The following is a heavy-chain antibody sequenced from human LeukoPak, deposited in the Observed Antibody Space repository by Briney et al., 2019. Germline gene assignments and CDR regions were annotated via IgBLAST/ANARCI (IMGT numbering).Heavy chain of an antibody. CDR3: ARGLHYGDYPGDYYMDV. CDR2: ISSSGSTI. J-gene: IGHJ6*03. Sequence: GGSLRLSCAASGFTFSSYEMNWVRQAPGKGLEWVSYISSSGSTIYYADSVKGRFTISRDNAKNSLYLQMNSLRAEDTAVYYCARGLHYGDYPGDYYMDVWGKGTTVTVSS. CDR1: GFTFSSYE. D-gene: IGHD4-17*01. V-gene: IGHV3-48*03.